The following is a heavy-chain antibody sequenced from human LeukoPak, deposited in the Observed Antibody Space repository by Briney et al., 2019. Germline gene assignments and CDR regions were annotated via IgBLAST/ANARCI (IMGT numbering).Heavy chain of an antibody. V-gene: IGHV3-23*01. Sequence: GGSLRLSCAASGFTFSSYAMTWVRQAPGKGLEWVSVSSGSGGSTYYADSAKGRFTITRDISKNTLYLQMNSLRAEDTAVYYCAKDGYSYDYGSYFDYWGQGTLVTVSS. CDR1: GFTFSSYA. D-gene: IGHD5-18*01. CDR3: AKDGYSYDYGSYFDY. J-gene: IGHJ4*02. CDR2: SSGSGGST.